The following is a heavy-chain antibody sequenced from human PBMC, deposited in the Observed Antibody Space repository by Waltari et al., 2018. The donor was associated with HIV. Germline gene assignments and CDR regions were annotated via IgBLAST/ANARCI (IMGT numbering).Heavy chain of an antibody. CDR3: ARHKNRGSYFPVDC. CDR1: GFSISSNNYY. Sequence: QLQLHESGPGLVKPSETLSLTCIVSGFSISSNNYYWGWIRQPPGKVLEWIGNIFYSGTTNYNPSVESRVTISINTAKSQFSLNLDSVPASDTAIYYCARHKNRGSYFPVDCWGQGTLVAVSS. J-gene: IGHJ4*02. CDR2: IFYSGTT. V-gene: IGHV4-39*07. D-gene: IGHD1-26*01.